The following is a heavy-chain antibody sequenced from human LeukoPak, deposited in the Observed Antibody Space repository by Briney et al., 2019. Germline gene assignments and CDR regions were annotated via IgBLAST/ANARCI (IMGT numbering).Heavy chain of an antibody. Sequence: SGTLSLTCTVSGGSISSYYWSWIRQPPGKGLEWIGYIYYSGSTNYNPSLKSRVTISVDTSKNQFSLKLSSVTAADTAVYYCARAVGATRPVDYWGQGTLVTVSS. V-gene: IGHV4-59*01. D-gene: IGHD1-26*01. CDR2: IYYSGST. CDR3: ARAVGATRPVDY. CDR1: GGSISSYY. J-gene: IGHJ4*02.